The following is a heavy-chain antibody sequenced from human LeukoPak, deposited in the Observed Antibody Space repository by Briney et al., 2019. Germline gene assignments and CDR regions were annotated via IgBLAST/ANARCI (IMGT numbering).Heavy chain of an antibody. CDR2: IYYSGST. J-gene: IGHJ3*02. CDR1: GGFISSGGYY. Sequence: SQTLSLTCTVSGGFISSGGYYWSWIRQHPGKGLEWIGYIYYSGSTYYNPSLKSRVTISVDTSKNQFSLKLSSVTAADTAVYYCARVFRAPRAFDIWGQGTMVTVSS. V-gene: IGHV4-31*03. D-gene: IGHD3-9*01. CDR3: ARVFRAPRAFDI.